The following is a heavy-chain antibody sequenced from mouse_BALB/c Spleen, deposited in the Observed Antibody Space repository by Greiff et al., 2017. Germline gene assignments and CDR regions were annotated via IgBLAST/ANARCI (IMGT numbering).Heavy chain of an antibody. CDR2: ILPGSGST. J-gene: IGHJ3*01. Sequence: QVQLKQSGAELMKPGASVKISCKATGYTFSSYWIEWVKQRPGHGLEWIGEILPGSGSTNYNEKFKGKATFTADTSSNTAYMQLSSLTSEDSAVYYCARGVWFFAYWGQGTLVTVSA. CDR1: GYTFSSYW. V-gene: IGHV1-9*01. CDR3: ARGVWFFAY. D-gene: IGHD2-10*02.